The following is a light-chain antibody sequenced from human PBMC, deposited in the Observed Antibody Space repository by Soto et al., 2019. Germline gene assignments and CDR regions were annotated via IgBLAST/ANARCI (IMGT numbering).Light chain of an antibody. CDR1: SSDIGAYNY. J-gene: IGLJ2*01. CDR2: EVT. CDR3: SSYGGNNNYVI. Sequence: QSALTQPPSASGSPGQSVTISCSGTSSDIGAYNYVSWYQQHPVKAPKLLISEVTKRPSGVPDRFSGSKSGNTASLTVSGLQGDDEADYYCSSYGGNNNYVIFGGGTKLTVL. V-gene: IGLV2-8*01.